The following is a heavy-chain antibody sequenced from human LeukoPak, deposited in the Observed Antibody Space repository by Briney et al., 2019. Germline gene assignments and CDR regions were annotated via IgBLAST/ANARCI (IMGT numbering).Heavy chain of an antibody. Sequence: GGSLRLSCAASGFAFSSYAMHWVHQAPGKGLEWVAVISYDGSNKYYADSVKGRFTISRDNSKNTLYLQMNSLRAEDTAVYYCARGRYSYGYGYYYYGMDAWGQGTTVTVSS. CDR1: GFAFSSYA. J-gene: IGHJ6*02. CDR2: ISYDGSNK. CDR3: ARGRYSYGYGYYYYGMDA. V-gene: IGHV3-30-3*01. D-gene: IGHD5-18*01.